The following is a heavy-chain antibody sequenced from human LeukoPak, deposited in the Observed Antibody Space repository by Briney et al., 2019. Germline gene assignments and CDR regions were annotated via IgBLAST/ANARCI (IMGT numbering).Heavy chain of an antibody. Sequence: SQTLSLTCAISGDSVSSNSAAWNWIRQSPSRGLEWLGRTYYRSKWYNDYAVSVKSRITINPDTSKNQFSLKLSSVTAADTAVYYCARHRRYYYDSSGYFYYFDSWGQGTLITVSS. V-gene: IGHV6-1*01. CDR3: ARHRRYYYDSSGYFYYFDS. CDR2: TYYRSKWYN. D-gene: IGHD3-22*01. J-gene: IGHJ4*02. CDR1: GDSVSSNSAA.